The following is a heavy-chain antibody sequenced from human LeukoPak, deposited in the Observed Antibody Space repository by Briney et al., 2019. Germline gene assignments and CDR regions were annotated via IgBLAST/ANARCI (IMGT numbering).Heavy chain of an antibody. CDR3: ARETRGAAFAF. CDR2: IIPIFGTA. V-gene: IGHV1-69*13. Sequence: SVKVSCKASGGTFSSYAISWVRQAPRQRLEWMGGIIPIFGTANYTQKSQGRVTITADESTSTAYMELSSLRSEDTAVYYCARETRGAAFAFWGQGTLVTVPS. D-gene: IGHD1-26*01. J-gene: IGHJ4*02. CDR1: GGTFSSYA.